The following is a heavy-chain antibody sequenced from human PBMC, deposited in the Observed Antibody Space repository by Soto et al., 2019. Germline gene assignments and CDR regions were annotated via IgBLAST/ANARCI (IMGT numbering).Heavy chain of an antibody. Sequence: QVQLVESGGGLVKPGGSLRLSCAASGFTFSDYYMSWIRQAPGKGLEWVSYISSSSRYTNYADSVKGRFTISRDNAKNSLYLQMNSLRAEDTAVYYCARDQSHHYYDSSGYYYWGQGTLVTVSS. D-gene: IGHD3-22*01. CDR2: ISSSSRYT. CDR3: ARDQSHHYYDSSGYYY. V-gene: IGHV3-11*06. J-gene: IGHJ4*02. CDR1: GFTFSDYY.